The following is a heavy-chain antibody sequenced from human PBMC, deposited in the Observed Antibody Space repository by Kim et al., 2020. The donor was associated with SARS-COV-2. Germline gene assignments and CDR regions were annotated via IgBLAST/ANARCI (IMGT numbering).Heavy chain of an antibody. J-gene: IGHJ6*03. CDR1: GGSIRSGRFF. Sequence: SETLSLTCTLSGGSIRSGRFFWGWLRQSPGRGLEWIGTIYQNGGAYYNPSLKSRVTISIDTSKNQFSLRLTSVTAADTGIFYCARFSADQLRDLDFYYFYMDLWGKGTSVTVSS. CDR3: ARFSADQLRDLDFYYFYMDL. V-gene: IGHV4-39*01. CDR2: IYQNGGA. D-gene: IGHD2-2*01.